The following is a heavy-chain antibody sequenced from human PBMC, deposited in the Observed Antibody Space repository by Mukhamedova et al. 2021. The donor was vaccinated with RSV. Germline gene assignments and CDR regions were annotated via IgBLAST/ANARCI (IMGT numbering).Heavy chain of an antibody. J-gene: IGHJ4*02. V-gene: IGHV1-46*01. D-gene: IGHD3-16*01. Sequence: EYMGIINPGAGNTRYAQKFQGRVTMTRDTSTSTVYMELSSLRSEDTAVYYCARELPHTFYFDFWGQGTLVTVSS. CDR3: ARELPHTFYFDF. CDR2: INPGAGNT.